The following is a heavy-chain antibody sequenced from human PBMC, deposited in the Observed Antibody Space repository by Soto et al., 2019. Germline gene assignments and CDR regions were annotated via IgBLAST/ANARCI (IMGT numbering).Heavy chain of an antibody. CDR2: ISSSSSYI. D-gene: IGHD6-25*01. J-gene: IGHJ3*02. CDR1: GFTFSSYS. CDR3: ARGLPLNHSSGPAGAFDI. V-gene: IGHV3-21*01. Sequence: GGSLRLSCAASGFTFSSYSMNWVRQAPGKGLEWVSSISSSSSYIYYADSVKGRFTISRDNAKNSLYLQMNSLRAEDTAVYYCARGLPLNHSSGPAGAFDIWGQGTMVTVSS.